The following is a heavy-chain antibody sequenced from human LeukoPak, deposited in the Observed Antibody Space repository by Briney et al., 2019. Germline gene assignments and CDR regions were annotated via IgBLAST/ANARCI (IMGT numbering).Heavy chain of an antibody. J-gene: IGHJ6*04. CDR3: AKDSYGDYLSWRYYYYGMDV. D-gene: IGHD4-17*01. CDR1: GFTFSSYG. Sequence: GRSLRLSCAASGFTFSSYGMHRVRKAPGKGLEGVAVISYDGSNKYYANSVKGRFTISRDNSKNTLYLQMNSLRAEDTAVYYCAKDSYGDYLSWRYYYYGMDVWGKGTTVTVSS. CDR2: ISYDGSNK. V-gene: IGHV3-30*18.